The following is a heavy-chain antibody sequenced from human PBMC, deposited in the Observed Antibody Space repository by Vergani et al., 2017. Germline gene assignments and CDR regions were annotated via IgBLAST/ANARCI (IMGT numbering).Heavy chain of an antibody. V-gene: IGHV1-3*01. CDR3: ASEGFYYYGMDV. Sequence: KFQGRVTITRDTSASTAYMELSSLRSEDTAVYYCASEGFYYYGMDVWGQGTTVTVSS. J-gene: IGHJ6*02.